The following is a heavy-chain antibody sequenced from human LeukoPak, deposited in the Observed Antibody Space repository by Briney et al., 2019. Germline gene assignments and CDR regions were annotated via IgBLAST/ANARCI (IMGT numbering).Heavy chain of an antibody. CDR2: INPNSGGT. J-gene: IGHJ5*02. D-gene: IGHD3-10*01. CDR1: GYTFTGYY. V-gene: IGHV1-2*02. CDR3: ARGLNMEYNWFDP. Sequence: EASVKVSCKASGYTFTGYYMHWVRQAPGQGLEWMGWINPNSGGTNYAQKFQGRVTMTRDTSISTAYMELSRLRSDDTAVYYCARGLNMEYNWFDPWGQGTLVTVSS.